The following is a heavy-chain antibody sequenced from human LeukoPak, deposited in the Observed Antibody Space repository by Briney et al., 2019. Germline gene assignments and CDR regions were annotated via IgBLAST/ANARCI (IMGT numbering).Heavy chain of an antibody. Sequence: GASVKVSCKASGYTFTSYDINWVRQATGQGLEWMGWMNPNSGNTGYAQKFQGRVTMTRNTSISTAYMELSSLRSEDTAVYYCARSPSYSRAVASYGIDYWGQGTLVTVSS. V-gene: IGHV1-8*01. CDR1: GYTFTSYD. J-gene: IGHJ4*02. D-gene: IGHD6-19*01. CDR2: MNPNSGNT. CDR3: ARSPSYSRAVASYGIDY.